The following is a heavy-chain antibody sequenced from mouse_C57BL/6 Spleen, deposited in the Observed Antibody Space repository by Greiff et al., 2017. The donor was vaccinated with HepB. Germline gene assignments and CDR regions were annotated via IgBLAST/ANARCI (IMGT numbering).Heavy chain of an antibody. CDR1: GYAFSSYW. J-gene: IGHJ4*01. V-gene: IGHV1-80*01. CDR2: IYPGDGDT. D-gene: IGHD1-1*01. Sequence: VKLMESGAELVKPGASVKISCKASGYAFSSYWMNWVKQRPGKGLEWIGQIYPGDGDTNYNGKFKGKATLTADKSSSTAYMQLSSLTSEDSAVYFGARSGATPVVARNYAMDYWGQGTSVTVSS. CDR3: ARSGATPVVARNYAMDY.